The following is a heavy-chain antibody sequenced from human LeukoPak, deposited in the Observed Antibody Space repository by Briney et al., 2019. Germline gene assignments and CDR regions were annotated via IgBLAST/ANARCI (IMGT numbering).Heavy chain of an antibody. J-gene: IGHJ4*02. V-gene: IGHV4-61*05. CDR1: GGSISSSSYY. CDR2: IYYSGST. Sequence: PSETLSLTCTVSGGSISSSSYYWGWIRQPPGKGLEWIGYIYYSGSTNYNPSLKSRVTISVDTSKNQFSLKLSSVTAADTAVYYCARTGQWLDHRRYYFDYWGQGTLVTVSS. CDR3: ARTGQWLDHRRYYFDY. D-gene: IGHD6-19*01.